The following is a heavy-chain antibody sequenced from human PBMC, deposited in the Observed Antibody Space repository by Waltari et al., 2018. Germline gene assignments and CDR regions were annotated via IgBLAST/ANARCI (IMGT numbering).Heavy chain of an antibody. CDR1: VASISNYF. CDR2: IHHSGRT. J-gene: IGHJ4*02. D-gene: IGHD3-22*01. V-gene: IGHV4-4*08. Sequence: QVQLQESGPGLVKPSETLSLTCSVSVASISNYFWNWIRQPPGKELEWIGFIHHSGRTKCNPSLKSRVTMSVDTSKSQFSLRLTSVTAADTAVYYCARWDSSGRYYGDWGQGTPVTVSS. CDR3: ARWDSSGRYYGD.